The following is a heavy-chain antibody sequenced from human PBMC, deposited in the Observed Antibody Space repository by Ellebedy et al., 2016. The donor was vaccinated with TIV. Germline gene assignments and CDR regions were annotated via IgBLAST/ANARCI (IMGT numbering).Heavy chain of an antibody. Sequence: GGSLRLSCAASGFPFSMYAIHWVRQAPGKGLEWVALISYDGSNKYYAKSVKGRFIISRDNSEHTVSLQMNSLRAEDTALYYCARDQAGYFYYGMDVWGQGTTVTVSS. J-gene: IGHJ6*02. CDR2: ISYDGSNK. V-gene: IGHV3-30-3*01. CDR3: ARDQAGYFYYGMDV. CDR1: GFPFSMYA.